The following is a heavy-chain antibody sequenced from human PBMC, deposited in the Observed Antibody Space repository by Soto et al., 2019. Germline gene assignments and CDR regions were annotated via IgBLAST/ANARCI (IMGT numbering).Heavy chain of an antibody. CDR1: GGSISSGGYY. J-gene: IGHJ3*02. CDR2: IYYSGST. CDR3: ARGTRITIFGVVTQDAFDT. D-gene: IGHD3-3*01. V-gene: IGHV4-31*03. Sequence: LSLTCTVSGGSISSGGYYWSWIRQHPGKGLEWIGYIYYSGSTYYNPSLKSRVTISVDTSKNQFSLKLSSVTAADTAVYYCARGTRITIFGVVTQDAFDTWGQGTMVTVSS.